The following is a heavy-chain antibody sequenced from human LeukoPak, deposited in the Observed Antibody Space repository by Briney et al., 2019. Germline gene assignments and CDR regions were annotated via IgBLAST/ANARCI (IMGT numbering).Heavy chain of an antibody. Sequence: SETLSLTCAVYGGSFSGYYWSWIRQPPGKGLEWIGEINHSGSTYYNPSLKSRVTISVDTSKNQFSLKLSSVTAADTAVYYCARLAYWDPPGYYFDYWGQGTLVTVSS. D-gene: IGHD1-26*01. J-gene: IGHJ4*02. CDR1: GGSFSGYY. CDR3: ARLAYWDPPGYYFDY. CDR2: INHSGST. V-gene: IGHV4-34*01.